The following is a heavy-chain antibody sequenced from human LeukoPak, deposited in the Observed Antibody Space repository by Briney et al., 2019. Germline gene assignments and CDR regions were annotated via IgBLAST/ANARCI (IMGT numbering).Heavy chain of an antibody. CDR3: ARSVYLVRGVIKY. CDR1: GFTFSSYA. Sequence: GGSLRLSCAASGFTFSSYAMHWVRQAPGKGLEWVAVISYDGSNKYYADSVKGRFTISRDNSKNTLYLQMNSLRAEDAAVYYCARSVYLVRGVIKYWGQGTLVTVPS. V-gene: IGHV3-30-3*01. D-gene: IGHD3-10*01. CDR2: ISYDGSNK. J-gene: IGHJ4*02.